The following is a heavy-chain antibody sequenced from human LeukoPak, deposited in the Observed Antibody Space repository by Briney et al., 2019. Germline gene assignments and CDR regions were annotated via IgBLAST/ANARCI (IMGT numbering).Heavy chain of an antibody. D-gene: IGHD1-26*01. CDR1: GGSISSYY. CDR3: ARDRDGGSYLYFDY. V-gene: IGHV4-59*01. Sequence: SETLSLTCTVSGGSISSYYWSWIRQPPGKGLEWNGYIYYSGSTNYNPSLKSRVTISVDTSKNQFSLKLSSVTAADTAVYYSARDRDGGSYLYFDYWGQGTLVTVSS. J-gene: IGHJ4*02. CDR2: IYYSGST.